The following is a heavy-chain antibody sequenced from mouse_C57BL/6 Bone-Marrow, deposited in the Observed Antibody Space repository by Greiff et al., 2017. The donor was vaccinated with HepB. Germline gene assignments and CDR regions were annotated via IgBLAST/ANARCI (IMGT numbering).Heavy chain of an antibody. V-gene: IGHV1-80*01. Sequence: VQLQQSGAELVKPGASVKISCKASGYAFSSYWMNWVKQRPGKGLEWIGQIYPGDGDTNYNGKFKGKATLTVDKSSSTAYMQLSSLTSEDSAVYFCAREGTYYSNYDYWGQGTTLTVSS. CDR2: IYPGDGDT. D-gene: IGHD2-5*01. CDR3: AREGTYYSNYDY. J-gene: IGHJ2*01. CDR1: GYAFSSYW.